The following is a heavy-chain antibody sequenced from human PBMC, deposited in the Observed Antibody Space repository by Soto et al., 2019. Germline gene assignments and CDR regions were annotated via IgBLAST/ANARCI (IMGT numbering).Heavy chain of an antibody. J-gene: IGHJ4*02. CDR3: ASFDMVSRNFDY. V-gene: IGHV4-39*01. CDR1: GGSISSSRYY. CDR2: LYYSGNT. D-gene: IGHD2-8*01. Sequence: SQTLSLTCTVSGGSISSSRYYWAWIRQPPGKGLEWIGSLYYSGNTYYNPSLKSRVTISVDTSKNQFSLTLSSVTAADTTVYYCASFDMVSRNFDYWGQGALVTVSS.